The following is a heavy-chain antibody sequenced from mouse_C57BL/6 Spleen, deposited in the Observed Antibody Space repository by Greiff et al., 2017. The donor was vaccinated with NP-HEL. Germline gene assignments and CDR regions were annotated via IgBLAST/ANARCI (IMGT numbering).Heavy chain of an antibody. D-gene: IGHD1-1*01. CDR3: ARGDGSSLAWFAY. CDR2: ISYSGST. Sequence: VQLKESGPGMVKPSQSLSLTCTVTGYSITSGYDWHWIRHFPGNKLEWMGYISYSGSTNYNPSLKSRISITHDTSKNHFFLKLNSVTTEDTATYYCARGDGSSLAWFAYWGQGTLVTVSA. J-gene: IGHJ3*01. CDR1: GYSITSGYD. V-gene: IGHV3-1*01.